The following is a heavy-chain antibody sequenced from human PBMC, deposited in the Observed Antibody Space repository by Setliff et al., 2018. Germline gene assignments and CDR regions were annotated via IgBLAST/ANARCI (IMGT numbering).Heavy chain of an antibody. V-gene: IGHV5-51*01. CDR3: ARRTGFAVAGFDY. D-gene: IGHD6-19*01. J-gene: IGHJ4*01. Sequence: PGASLKISCQGSGYTFARHWIAWVRQVPGKGLEWMAIIYPGDSETRYNPSFQGQVTISADKSINTAYLQWCSLKASDTAIYFCARRTGFAVAGFDYWGRGTLVTVSS. CDR1: GYTFARHW. CDR2: IYPGDSET.